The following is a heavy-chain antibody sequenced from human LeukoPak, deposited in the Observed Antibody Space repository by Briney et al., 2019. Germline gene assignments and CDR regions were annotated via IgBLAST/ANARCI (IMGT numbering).Heavy chain of an antibody. CDR1: GDSVSSNSAA. CDR3: AGGYCGLDY. CDR2: TYYRSKLYN. Sequence: SQTLSLTCAISGDSVSSNSAAWNWNRQSPSRGLEWLGRTYYRSKLYNEYAVSVKSRITINPDTSKNQFSLHLNSVTPEDTAVYYCAGGYCGLDYWGQGTLVTVSS. J-gene: IGHJ4*02. V-gene: IGHV6-1*01. D-gene: IGHD2-8*02.